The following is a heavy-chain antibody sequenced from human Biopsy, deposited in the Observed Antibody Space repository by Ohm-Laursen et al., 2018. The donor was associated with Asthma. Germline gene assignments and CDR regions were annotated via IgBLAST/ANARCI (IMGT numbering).Heavy chain of an antibody. Sequence: VKISCKTLGGTFSTYVIGWVRQAPGQGLEWMGGINSVFGTTTYPQKFQDRVTITADDSTSTVYMELSSLRSEDTAVYYCARKAGSCISRTCYSLDFWGQGTLVTVSS. D-gene: IGHD2-2*01. V-gene: IGHV1-69*13. CDR3: ARKAGSCISRTCYSLDF. J-gene: IGHJ4*02. CDR1: GGTFSTYV. CDR2: INSVFGTT.